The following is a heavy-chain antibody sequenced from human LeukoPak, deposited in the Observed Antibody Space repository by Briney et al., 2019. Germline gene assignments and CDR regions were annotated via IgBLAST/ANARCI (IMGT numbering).Heavy chain of an antibody. CDR1: GFTFNNFE. V-gene: IGHV3-48*03. J-gene: IGHJ4*02. CDR3: ATKVPGSSHLSS. D-gene: IGHD4/OR15-4a*01. Sequence: GGSLRLSCAASGFTFNNFEMNWVRQAPGKGLEWVSYVSGSGDEIRYGDSVKGRFTISRDNAKSSLYLQMDSLRAEDTAVYYCATKVPGSSHLSSWGQGTLVSVSS. CDR2: VSGSGDEI.